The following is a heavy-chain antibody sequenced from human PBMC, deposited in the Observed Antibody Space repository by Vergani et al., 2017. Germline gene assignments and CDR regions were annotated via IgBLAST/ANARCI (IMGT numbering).Heavy chain of an antibody. D-gene: IGHD1-1*01. CDR2: INHSGST. J-gene: IGHJ4*02. CDR1: GGSFSGYY. CDR3: ARGHRWNPRGVDY. V-gene: IGHV4-34*01. Sequence: QVQLQQWGAGLLKPSETLSLTCAVYGGSFSGYYWSWIRQPPGKGLEWIGEINHSGSTNYNPSLKSRVTISVDTSKNQFSLKLSSVTAADTAVYYCARGHRWNPRGVDYWGQGTLVTVSS.